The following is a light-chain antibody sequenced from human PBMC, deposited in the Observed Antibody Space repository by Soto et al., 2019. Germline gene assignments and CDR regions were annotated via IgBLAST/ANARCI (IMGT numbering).Light chain of an antibody. J-gene: IGLJ1*01. V-gene: IGLV2-23*02. CDR1: SNYNL. CDR2: EVS. CDR3: CSYPGSSILYV. Sequence: QSVLTQPASVSGSPGQSITISCTGTSNYNLVSWYQQHPGKAPKLVIYEVSERPSGVSNRFSGSKSSSTASLTISGLQAEDEADYYCCSYPGSSILYVFGTGTKVTVL.